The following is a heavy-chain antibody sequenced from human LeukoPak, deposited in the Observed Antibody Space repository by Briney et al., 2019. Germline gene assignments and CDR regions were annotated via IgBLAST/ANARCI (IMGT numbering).Heavy chain of an antibody. CDR3: ARHSSGWFAAFDI. Sequence: SSETLSLTCTVSGGSISSYYWSWIRQPPGKGLEWIGYIYYSGSTNYNPSLKSRVTISVDTSKNQFSLKLSSVTAADTAVYYCARHSSGWFAAFDIWGQGTMVTVSS. D-gene: IGHD6-19*01. J-gene: IGHJ3*02. CDR1: GGSISSYY. CDR2: IYYSGST. V-gene: IGHV4-59*08.